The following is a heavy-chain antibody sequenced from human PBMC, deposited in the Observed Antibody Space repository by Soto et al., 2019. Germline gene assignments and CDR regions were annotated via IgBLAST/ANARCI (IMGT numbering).Heavy chain of an antibody. CDR1: GGSISSYY. CDR3: ARGEAAGPYLYYFDY. V-gene: IGHV4-59*08. Sequence: SETLSLTCTVSGGSISSYYWSWIRQPPGKGLEWIGYIYYSGSTNYNPSLKSRVTISVDTSKNQFSLKLSSVTAADTAVYYCARGEAAGPYLYYFDYWGQGTLVTVSS. J-gene: IGHJ4*02. CDR2: IYYSGST. D-gene: IGHD3-10*01.